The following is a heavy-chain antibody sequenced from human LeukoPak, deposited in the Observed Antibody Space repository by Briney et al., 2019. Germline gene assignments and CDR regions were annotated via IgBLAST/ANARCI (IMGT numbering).Heavy chain of an antibody. CDR3: ARRYFDL. CDR2: ISGSGDTT. CDR1: GFTFSSYA. Sequence: GESLRLSCAASGFTFSSYAMTWVRQAPGKGLEWVSVISGSGDTTYYADSVKGRFTISRDNSKDTLYLQMTNLRAEDTAVYYCARRYFDLWGQGTLVTVSS. J-gene: IGHJ4*02. V-gene: IGHV3-23*01.